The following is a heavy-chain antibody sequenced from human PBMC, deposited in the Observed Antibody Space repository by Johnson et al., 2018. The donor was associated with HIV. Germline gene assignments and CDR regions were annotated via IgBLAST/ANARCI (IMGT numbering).Heavy chain of an antibody. CDR2: ISYDGSNK. CDR1: GFTFSSYV. CDR3: ARGFQQWLAGADAFDI. J-gene: IGHJ3*02. D-gene: IGHD6-19*01. V-gene: IGHV3-30*03. Sequence: QVQLVESGGGVVQPGRSLRLSCAVSGFTFSSYVMHWVRQAPGKGLEWVAVISYDGSNKYYADSVKGRFTISRDNSKNTLYLQMNSLRAEDTAVYYCARGFQQWLAGADAFDIWGQGTMVTVSS.